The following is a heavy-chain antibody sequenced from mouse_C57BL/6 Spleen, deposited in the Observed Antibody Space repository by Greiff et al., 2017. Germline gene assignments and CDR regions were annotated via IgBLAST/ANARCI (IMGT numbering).Heavy chain of an antibody. J-gene: IGHJ2*01. V-gene: IGHV1-52*01. D-gene: IGHD1-1*01. Sequence: QVQLQQPGAELVRPGSSVKLSCKASGYTFTSYWMHWVKQRPIQGLEWIGNIDPSDSDTHYNQKFKDKATLTVDKSSSTAYMQLSSLTSEDSAVYYCARGGLYGSSYEYYFDYWGQGTTLTVSS. CDR1: GYTFTSYW. CDR2: IDPSDSDT. CDR3: ARGGLYGSSYEYYFDY.